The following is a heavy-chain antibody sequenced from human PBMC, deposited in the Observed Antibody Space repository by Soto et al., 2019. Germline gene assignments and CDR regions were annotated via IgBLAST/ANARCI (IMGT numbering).Heavy chain of an antibody. CDR1: GSTFTSYG. Sequence: ASVKVSCKASGSTFTSYGISWVRQAPGQGLEWMGWISAYNGNTNYAQKLQGRVTMTTDTSTSTAYMELRSLRSDDTAVYYCARDEGITIFGVVILLHDYYGMDVWGQGTTVTVSS. V-gene: IGHV1-18*04. CDR2: ISAYNGNT. D-gene: IGHD3-3*01. CDR3: ARDEGITIFGVVILLHDYYGMDV. J-gene: IGHJ6*02.